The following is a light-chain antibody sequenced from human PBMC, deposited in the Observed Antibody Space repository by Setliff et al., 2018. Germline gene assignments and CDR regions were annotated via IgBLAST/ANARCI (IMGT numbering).Light chain of an antibody. CDR1: SSDVGGYTY. J-gene: IGLJ1*01. CDR3: CSYAGSYPYV. V-gene: IGLV2-11*01. CDR2: DVS. Sequence: QSVLTQPRSVSGSPGQSVTISCTGTSSDVGGYTYVSWYQQYPGKAPKLMIYDVSKRPSGVPDRFSGSKSGNTASLTISGLQAEDEADYYCCSYAGSYPYVFGTGTKGTVL.